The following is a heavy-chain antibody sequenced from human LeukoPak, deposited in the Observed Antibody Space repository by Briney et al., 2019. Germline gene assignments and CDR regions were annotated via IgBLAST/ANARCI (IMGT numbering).Heavy chain of an antibody. CDR3: ARTREEIDY. V-gene: IGHV4-34*01. Sequence: PSETLSLTCAVYGGSFSGYSWSWIRQVPGKGLERIGEINHSGSTNYNPSLKSRVTISVDTSKNQFSLKLSSVTAADTAVYYCARTREEIDYWGQGTLVTVSS. CDR1: GGSFSGYS. D-gene: IGHD5-24*01. CDR2: INHSGST. J-gene: IGHJ4*02.